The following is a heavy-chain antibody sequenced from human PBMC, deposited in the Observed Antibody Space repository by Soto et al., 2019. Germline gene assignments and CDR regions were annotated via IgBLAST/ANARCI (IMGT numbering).Heavy chain of an antibody. Sequence: QVQLQESGSGLLKPSQTLSLACGVSGDSLKRGFYHWSWIRQTPGKGLQLIGYIDTNGDTHYDLSLRKRLNMSRVTTESRFSLKLTSVTAADTAVYYCARGTVYYCPNDKCGFFFDHWGQGALVTVSS. J-gene: IGHJ4*02. D-gene: IGHD2-8*01. CDR3: ARGTVYYCPNDKCGFFFDH. CDR2: IDTNGDT. CDR1: GDSLKRGFYH. V-gene: IGHV4-31*11.